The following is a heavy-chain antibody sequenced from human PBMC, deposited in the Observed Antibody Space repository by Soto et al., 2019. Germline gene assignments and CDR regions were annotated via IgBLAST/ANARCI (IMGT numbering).Heavy chain of an antibody. V-gene: IGHV4-39*07. CDR3: ASKFGELLADAFDI. D-gene: IGHD3-10*01. J-gene: IGHJ3*02. Sequence: SETLCLTCTVSGGSISSSSYYWGWIRQTPGKGLEWIGEIYHSGSINHNPSLKSRVTMSVDKSNNQFSLKMTSVTAADTAVYYCASKFGELLADAFDIWGQGTVVTVSS. CDR1: GGSISSSSYY. CDR2: IYHSGSI.